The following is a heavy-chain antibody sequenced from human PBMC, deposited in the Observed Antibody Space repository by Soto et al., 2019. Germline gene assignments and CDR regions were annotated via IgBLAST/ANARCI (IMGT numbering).Heavy chain of an antibody. Sequence: GGSLRLSCVASGITFRSRAMSWVRQAPGEGLEWVSTTTDTDGDRKYADSVRGRFTISRDNSKNTLYLQMSSLRAEDSAVYHCAKDRVGGTFYTPLAFWGQGTLVTVSS. J-gene: IGHJ4*02. CDR3: AKDRVGGTFYTPLAF. CDR1: GITFRSRA. V-gene: IGHV3-23*01. D-gene: IGHD1-7*01. CDR2: TTDTDGDR.